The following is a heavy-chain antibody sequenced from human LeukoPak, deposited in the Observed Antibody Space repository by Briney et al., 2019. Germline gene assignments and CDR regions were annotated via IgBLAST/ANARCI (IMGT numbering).Heavy chain of an antibody. CDR1: GGSISSYY. J-gene: IGHJ4*02. Sequence: PSETLSLTCTVSGGSISSYYWSWIRQPVGKGLEWIGRIYTTGSTNYNPSLKRRVTMSVDTSKNQFSLNLGSVSAADTAVYYCARDRTYGGNSGFDYWGQGTLVTVSS. CDR3: ARDRTYGGNSGFDY. CDR2: IYTTGST. D-gene: IGHD4-23*01. V-gene: IGHV4-4*07.